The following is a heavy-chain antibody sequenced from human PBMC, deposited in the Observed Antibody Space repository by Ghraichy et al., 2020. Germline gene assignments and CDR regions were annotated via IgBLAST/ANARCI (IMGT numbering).Heavy chain of an antibody. CDR1: GDSFSGYY. CDR2: IIHSGSI. D-gene: IGHD3-10*01. J-gene: IGHJ6*02. Sequence: SETLSLTCAVHGDSFSGYYWTWIRQPPGKGLAWIGEIIHSGSINYNPSLKSRVTISLDTSKNQFSLKVNSVTAADTAVYYCARGRRYYGSGGYHGSSYYFGINVWGQGTTGSVS. CDR3: ARGRRYYGSGGYHGSSYYFGINV. V-gene: IGHV4-34*01.